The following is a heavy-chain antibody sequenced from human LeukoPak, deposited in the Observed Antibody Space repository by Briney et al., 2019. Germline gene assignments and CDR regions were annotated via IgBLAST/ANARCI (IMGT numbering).Heavy chain of an antibody. CDR2: INHNSGGT. J-gene: IGHJ4*02. CDR3: ARAPRGLRPIDY. D-gene: IGHD4-17*01. V-gene: IGHV1-2*06. CDR1: GYTFTGYY. Sequence: GASVKVSCKASGYTFTGYYMHWVRQAPGQGLEWMGRINHNSGGTNYAQKFQGRVTMTRDTSISTAYMELSRLRSDDTAVYYCARAPRGLRPIDYWGQGTLVTVSS.